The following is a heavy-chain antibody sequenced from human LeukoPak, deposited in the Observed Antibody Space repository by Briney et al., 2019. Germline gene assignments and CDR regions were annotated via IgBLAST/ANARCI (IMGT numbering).Heavy chain of an antibody. Sequence: SGTLSLTCTVSGGSISSGGYYWSWIRQPPGKGLEWIGYIYHSGSTYYNPSLKSRVTISVDRSKNQFSLKLSSVTAADTAVYYCARDHIAVAGTYYFDYWGQGTLVTVSS. CDR3: ARDHIAVAGTYYFDY. D-gene: IGHD6-19*01. J-gene: IGHJ4*02. V-gene: IGHV4-30-2*01. CDR1: GGSISSGGYY. CDR2: IYHSGST.